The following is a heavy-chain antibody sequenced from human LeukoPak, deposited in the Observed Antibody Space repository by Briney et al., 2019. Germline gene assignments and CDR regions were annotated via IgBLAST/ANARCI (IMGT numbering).Heavy chain of an antibody. CDR1: GGSISSTNYY. D-gene: IGHD3-10*01. J-gene: IGHJ3*01. CDR2: VYFRGST. V-gene: IGHV4-39*01. CDR3: ARHVRASGSGSFGFDL. Sequence: SETLSLTCTVSGGSISSTNYYWGWIRQPPGRGLEWIGNVYFRGSTYYKPSLKSRVTMSVDTSKNQFSLKLNSVTVADTAAYYCARHVRASGSGSFGFDLWGQGTVVTVSS.